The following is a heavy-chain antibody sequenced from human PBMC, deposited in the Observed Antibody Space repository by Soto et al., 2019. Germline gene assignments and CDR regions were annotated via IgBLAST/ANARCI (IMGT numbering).Heavy chain of an antibody. CDR2: INHRGST. D-gene: IGHD3-3*01. CDR3: ARGYDFWSGYGS. Sequence: QVQLQQWGAGLLKPSETLSLTCAVYGGSFSGYYWSWIRQPPGKGLEWFVEINHRGSTNYNPSLQGRDTISVDTYKNQFSLKLSSVTAADTAVYYCARGYDFWSGYGSWGQGTLVTVSS. V-gene: IGHV4-34*01. J-gene: IGHJ4*02. CDR1: GGSFSGYY.